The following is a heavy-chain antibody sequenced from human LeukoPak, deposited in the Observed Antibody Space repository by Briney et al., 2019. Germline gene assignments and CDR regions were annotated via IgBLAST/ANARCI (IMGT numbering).Heavy chain of an antibody. Sequence: PGRSLRLSCAASGFTFSSYGMHWVRQAPGKGLEWVAVIWYDGSNKYYADSVKGRFTISRDNSKNTLCLQMNSLRAEDTAVYYCAVGLEPYYFDYWGQGTLVTVSS. J-gene: IGHJ4*02. D-gene: IGHD1-14*01. CDR2: IWYDGSNK. V-gene: IGHV3-33*01. CDR3: AVGLEPYYFDY. CDR1: GFTFSSYG.